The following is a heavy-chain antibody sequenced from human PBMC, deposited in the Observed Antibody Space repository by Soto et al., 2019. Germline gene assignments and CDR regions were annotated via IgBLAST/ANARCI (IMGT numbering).Heavy chain of an antibody. Sequence: GGSLRLSCAASGFSFSTYSMNWVRQAPGKGLEWVSLISSSSAYAYYADSVQGRFTVSRDNARSSVYLQMNSLTADDTAVYYCAKYYHGASYYYGLDVWGQWPTVTVSS. CDR1: GFSFSTYS. D-gene: IGHD3-10*01. CDR3: AKYYHGASYYYGLDV. CDR2: ISSSSAYA. V-gene: IGHV3-21*06. J-gene: IGHJ6*02.